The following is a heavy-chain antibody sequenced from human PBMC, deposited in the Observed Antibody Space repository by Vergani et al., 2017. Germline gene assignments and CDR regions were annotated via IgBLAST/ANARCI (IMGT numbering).Heavy chain of an antibody. J-gene: IGHJ4*02. CDR2: ISGSGGST. D-gene: IGHD2-8*01. CDR1: GFTVSSNY. V-gene: IGHV3-23*04. Sequence: EVQLVETGGGLIRPGGSLRLSCAASGFTVSSNYMSWVRQAPGKGLEWVSAISGSGGSTYYADSVKGRFTISRDNSKNTLCLQMNSLRAEDTAVYYCAKDPAREYCTNGVCYYAYWGQGTLVTVSS. CDR3: AKDPAREYCTNGVCYYAY.